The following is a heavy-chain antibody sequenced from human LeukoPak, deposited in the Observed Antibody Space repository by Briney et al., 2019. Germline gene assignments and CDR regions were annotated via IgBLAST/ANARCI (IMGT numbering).Heavy chain of an antibody. Sequence: ASVKVSCKAFGHTVTGYYMHWVRQAPGQGLEWMGWINPNGGGTNYAQKFQGRVTMTRDTSISTAYMELSRLRSDDTAVYYWARQQLVYYYGMDVWGQGTTVTVSS. CDR2: INPNGGGT. CDR3: ARQQLVYYYGMDV. CDR1: GHTVTGYY. J-gene: IGHJ6*02. V-gene: IGHV1-2*02. D-gene: IGHD6-13*01.